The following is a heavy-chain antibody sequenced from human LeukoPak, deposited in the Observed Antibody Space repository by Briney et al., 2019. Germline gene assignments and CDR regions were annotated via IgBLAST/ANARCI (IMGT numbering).Heavy chain of an antibody. J-gene: IGHJ4*02. D-gene: IGHD5-12*01. V-gene: IGHV3-33*01. CDR1: GXTFSSYG. Sequence: GGSLRLSCAASGXTFSSYGMHWVRQAPGKGLEWVGVVWFDGSDKYYADSVKGRLTISRDNSKNTLYLQMNSLRAEDTAVYYCARDGYSGYDFYFDYWGQGSLVTVSS. CDR2: VWFDGSDK. CDR3: ARDGYSGYDFYFDY.